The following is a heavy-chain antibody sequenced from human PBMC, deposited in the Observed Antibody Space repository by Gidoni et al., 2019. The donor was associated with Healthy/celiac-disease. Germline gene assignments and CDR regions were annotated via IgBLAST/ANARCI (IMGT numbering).Heavy chain of an antibody. CDR1: GGSISSSSYY. J-gene: IGHJ2*01. CDR3: ASIYCSGGSCYYGVQYFDL. D-gene: IGHD2-15*01. Sequence: QLQLQESRPGLVKPSETLSLTCTVSGGSISSSSYYWGWIRQPPGKGLEWIGSIYYSGSTYYNPSLKSRVTISVDTSKNQFSLKLSSVTAADTAVYYCASIYCSGGSCYYGVQYFDLWGRGTLVTVSS. CDR2: IYYSGST. V-gene: IGHV4-39*01.